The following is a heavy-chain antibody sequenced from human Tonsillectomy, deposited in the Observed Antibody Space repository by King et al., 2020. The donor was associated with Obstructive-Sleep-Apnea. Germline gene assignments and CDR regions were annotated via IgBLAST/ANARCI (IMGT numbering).Heavy chain of an antibody. J-gene: IGHJ5*02. CDR1: GGPIGNYY. Sequence: LQLQESGPGLVKPSETLSLTCTVFGGPIGNYYWSWVRQPPGKGLEWIGFVYNSRSNIYNPSLMIRVTISVATSKNQFSLRLTSVTAADAAVYYCAKDASGTYYNWFDPWGQGIPVTVSS. V-gene: IGHV4-59*01. CDR2: VYNSRSN. D-gene: IGHD3-10*01. CDR3: AKDASGTYYNWFDP.